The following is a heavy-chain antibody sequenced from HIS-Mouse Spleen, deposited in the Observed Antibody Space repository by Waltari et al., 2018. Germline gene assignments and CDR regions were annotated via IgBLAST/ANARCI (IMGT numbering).Heavy chain of an antibody. D-gene: IGHD6-13*01. V-gene: IGHV4-34*01. CDR2: INHSGST. CDR1: GGSFSGYY. Sequence: QVQLQQWGAGLLKPSETLSLTCAVYGGSFSGYYWSWIRQPPGKGLEWIGEINHSGSTNYNPSLKSRVTISVDTSKNQFSLKLSSVTAADTAVYYCARILAAAGTLDYWGQGTLVTVSS. J-gene: IGHJ4*02. CDR3: ARILAAAGTLDY.